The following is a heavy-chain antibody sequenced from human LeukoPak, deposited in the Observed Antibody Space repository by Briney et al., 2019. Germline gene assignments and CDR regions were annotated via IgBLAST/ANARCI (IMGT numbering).Heavy chain of an antibody. CDR1: GGYISGYY. V-gene: IGHV4-59*08. CDR3: VRQQSGNWNDVGLDY. D-gene: IGHD1-1*01. CDR2: IYYSGST. Sequence: PSETLSLTCTVSGGYISGYYWSWIRQPPGKGLEWIGYIYYSGSTNYNPSLKSRVTISVDTSKHQFSLKLSSVAAADTAVYYCVRQQSGNWNDVGLDYWGQGTLVTVSS. J-gene: IGHJ4*02.